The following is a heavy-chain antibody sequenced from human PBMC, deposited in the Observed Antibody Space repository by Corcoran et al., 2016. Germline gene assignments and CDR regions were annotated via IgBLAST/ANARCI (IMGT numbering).Heavy chain of an antibody. Sequence: QVQLVQSGAEVKKPGASVKVSCKASGYTFTSYYMHWVRQAPGQGLEWMGIINPSGGSTSYAQKFQGRVTMTRDTSTSIVYMELSSLRSEDTAVYYCARVPPKTKTFDYWGQGTLVTVSS. D-gene: IGHD1-7*01. CDR1: GYTFTSYY. J-gene: IGHJ4*02. CDR2: INPSGGST. V-gene: IGHV1-46*01. CDR3: ARVPPKTKTFDY.